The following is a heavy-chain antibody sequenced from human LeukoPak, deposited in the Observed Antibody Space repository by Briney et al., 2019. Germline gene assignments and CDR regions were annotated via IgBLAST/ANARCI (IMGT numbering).Heavy chain of an antibody. D-gene: IGHD6-6*01. Sequence: PSETLSLTCTISGGSIRSSSYYWGWIRQPPGKGLEWIGSIYYSGSTNYNPSLKSRVTISVDTSKNQFSLKLSSVTAADTAVYYCARSTELQALAARPAGCFDYWGQGTLVTVSS. J-gene: IGHJ4*02. CDR1: GGSIRSSSYY. V-gene: IGHV4-39*07. CDR3: ARSTELQALAARPAGCFDY. CDR2: IYYSGST.